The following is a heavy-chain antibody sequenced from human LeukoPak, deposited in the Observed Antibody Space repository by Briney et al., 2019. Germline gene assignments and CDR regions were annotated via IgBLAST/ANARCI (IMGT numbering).Heavy chain of an antibody. CDR2: IYYSGST. CDR3: ARGNCGGDCYSLNYFDY. D-gene: IGHD2-21*02. V-gene: IGHV4-59*01. J-gene: IGHJ4*02. Sequence: SETLSLTCTVSGGSISSYYWSWIRQPPGKGLEWIGYIYYSGSTNYNPSLKSRVTISVDTSKNQFSLKLSSVAAADTAVYYCARGNCGGDCYSLNYFDYWGQGTLVTVSS. CDR1: GGSISSYY.